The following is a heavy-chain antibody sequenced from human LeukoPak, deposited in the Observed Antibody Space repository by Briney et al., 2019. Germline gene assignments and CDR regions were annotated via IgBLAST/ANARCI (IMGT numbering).Heavy chain of an antibody. D-gene: IGHD6-19*01. CDR2: INPNGGGT. CDR3: ARENNSGWYRKAAFDY. J-gene: IGHJ4*02. Sequence: ASVKVSCKSSVYTFTEYYIHWVRPAPRERLEWVGWINPNGGGTNYAQSFQGRVTMTRDTSIGTAYMELSSLISDDTAIYYCARENNSGWYRKAAFDYWGQGTLVTVTS. CDR1: VYTFTEYY. V-gene: IGHV1-2*02.